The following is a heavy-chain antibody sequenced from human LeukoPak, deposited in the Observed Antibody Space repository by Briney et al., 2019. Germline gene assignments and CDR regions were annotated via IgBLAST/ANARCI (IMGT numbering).Heavy chain of an antibody. CDR3: ARDTYGDFIYYYYYGMDV. V-gene: IGHV3-7*03. Sequence: SCKASGGTFSSYAISWVRQAPGKGLEWVANIKQDGSEKYYVDSVKGQFTISRDNAKNSLYLQMDSLRAEDTAVYYCARDTYGDFIYYYYYGMDVWGKGTTVTVSS. CDR2: IKQDGSEK. D-gene: IGHD4-17*01. J-gene: IGHJ6*04. CDR1: GGTFSSYA.